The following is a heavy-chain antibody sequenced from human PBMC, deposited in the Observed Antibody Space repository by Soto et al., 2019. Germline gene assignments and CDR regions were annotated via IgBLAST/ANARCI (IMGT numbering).Heavy chain of an antibody. CDR1: GFTFSNAW. Sequence: GGSLRLSCAASGFTFSNAWMSWVRQAPGKGLEWVGRIKSKTDGGTTDYAAPVKGRFTISRDDSKNTLYLQMNSLKTEDTAVYCCTTLPPEYSSSYYFDYWGQGTLVTVSS. CDR3: TTLPPEYSSSYYFDY. J-gene: IGHJ4*02. V-gene: IGHV3-15*01. D-gene: IGHD6-6*01. CDR2: IKSKTDGGTT.